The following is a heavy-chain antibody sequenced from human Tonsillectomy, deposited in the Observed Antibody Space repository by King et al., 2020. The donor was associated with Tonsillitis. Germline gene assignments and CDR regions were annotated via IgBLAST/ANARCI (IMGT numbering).Heavy chain of an antibody. CDR2: IYYSGST. Sequence: QLQLQESGPGLVKPSETLSLTCTVSGGSISSSSYYWGWIRQPPGEGLEWIGSIYYSGSTYYNPSLKSRVTISVDTSKNQFSLKLSSVTAADTAVYYCARSRDLFRAFDIWGQGTMVTVFS. V-gene: IGHV4-39*07. J-gene: IGHJ3*02. CDR1: GGSISSSSYY. D-gene: IGHD2/OR15-2a*01. CDR3: ARSRDLFRAFDI.